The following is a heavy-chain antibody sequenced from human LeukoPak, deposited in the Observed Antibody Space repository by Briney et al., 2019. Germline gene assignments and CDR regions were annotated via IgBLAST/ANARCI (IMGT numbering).Heavy chain of an antibody. CDR2: INPKTGVT. Sequence: GASVKVSCKASGYTFTGYYIHWVRQAPGQGLEWMAWINPKTGVTKFAQKFQGRVTMSSDTSITTAYMELGSLTSDDTAVFYCARVSHSVLVTAIGMDYWGQGTLVTVSS. V-gene: IGHV1-2*02. CDR3: ARVSHSVLVTAIGMDY. CDR1: GYTFTGYY. D-gene: IGHD2-21*02. J-gene: IGHJ4*02.